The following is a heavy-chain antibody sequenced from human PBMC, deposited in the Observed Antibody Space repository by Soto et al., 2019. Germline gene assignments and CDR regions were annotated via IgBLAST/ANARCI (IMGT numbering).Heavy chain of an antibody. Sequence: GGSLRLACAASGFTFSSYAMSWVRQAPGKGLEWVSAISATGGTTLYAASVKGRFTISRDNSKNTLYPQMNSLRAEDTAIYYCAKEFGGPPDYFDYWGQGTLVTVSS. V-gene: IGHV3-23*01. D-gene: IGHD3-16*01. CDR2: ISATGGTT. CDR3: AKEFGGPPDYFDY. J-gene: IGHJ4*01. CDR1: GFTFSSYA.